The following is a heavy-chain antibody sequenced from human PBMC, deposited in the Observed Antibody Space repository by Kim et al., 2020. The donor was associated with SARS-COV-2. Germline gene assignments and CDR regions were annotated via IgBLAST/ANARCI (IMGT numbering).Heavy chain of an antibody. CDR3: ARGDKIRYSYFGMHL. J-gene: IGHJ6*04. V-gene: IGHV1-2*04. CDR1: GYTFIDYY. CDR2: INPNSGAT. Sequence: ASVKVSCKASGYTFIDYYIYWVRQAPGQGLEWMGWINPNSGATKYAEKFQDWVTMTRDTSISTVYMELTRLTSDDTAVYFCARGDKIRYSYFGMHLWGEGTTVPVSS. D-gene: IGHD3-9*01.